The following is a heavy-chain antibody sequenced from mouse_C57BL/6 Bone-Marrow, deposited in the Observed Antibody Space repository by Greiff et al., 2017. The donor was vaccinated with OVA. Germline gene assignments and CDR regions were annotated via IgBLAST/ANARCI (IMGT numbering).Heavy chain of an antibody. V-gene: IGHV1-81*01. D-gene: IGHD2-2*01. Sequence: VKLMESGAELARPGASVKLSCKASGYTFTSYGISWVKQRTGQGLEWIGEIYPRSGNPYYHEKFKGKATLTADKSSSTAYMELRSLTSEDSAVYFCARYYGYDGDYFDYWGQGTTLTVSS. CDR1: GYTFTSYG. CDR3: ARYYGYDGDYFDY. CDR2: IYPRSGNP. J-gene: IGHJ2*01.